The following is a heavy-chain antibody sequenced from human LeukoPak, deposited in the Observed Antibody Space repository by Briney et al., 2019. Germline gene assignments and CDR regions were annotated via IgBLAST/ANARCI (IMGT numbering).Heavy chain of an antibody. V-gene: IGHV3-30-3*01. J-gene: IGHJ4*02. Sequence: GGSLRLSCAASGFTFSSYAMHWVRQAPGKGLEWVAVISYDGSNKYYADSVKGRFTISRDNSKNTLYLQMNSLRAEDTAVYYCATVASGSYSYFDYWGQGTLVTVSS. D-gene: IGHD1-26*01. CDR1: GFTFSSYA. CDR3: ATVASGSYSYFDY. CDR2: ISYDGSNK.